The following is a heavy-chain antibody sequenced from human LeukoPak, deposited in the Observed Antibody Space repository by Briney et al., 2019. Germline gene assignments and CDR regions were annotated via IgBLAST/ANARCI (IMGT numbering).Heavy chain of an antibody. V-gene: IGHV1-2*02. J-gene: IGHJ4*02. Sequence: ASVKVSCKASGYTFIDYWIHWVRQAPGQGLEWMGRIDLNTGDTTSAQKFQGRVTMTWDTSISTVYLDLSGLGSDDTAVYYCARDAPHQRFDYWGQGTLVTVSS. CDR2: IDLNTGDT. CDR3: ARDAPHQRFDY. CDR1: GYTFIDYW.